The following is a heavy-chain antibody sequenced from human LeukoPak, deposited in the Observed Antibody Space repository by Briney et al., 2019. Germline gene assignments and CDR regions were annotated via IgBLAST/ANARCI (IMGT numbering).Heavy chain of an antibody. D-gene: IGHD5-24*01. J-gene: IGHJ3*02. CDR1: GGSISSSSYY. V-gene: IGHV4-39*07. CDR3: ARGDGYNSADAFDI. CDR2: IYYSGST. Sequence: KPSETLSLTCTVSGGSISSSSYYWGWIRQPPGKGLEWIGSIYYSGSTSYNPSLKSRVTISVDTSKNQFSLRLSSVTAADTAVYYCARGDGYNSADAFDIWGQGTMVTVSS.